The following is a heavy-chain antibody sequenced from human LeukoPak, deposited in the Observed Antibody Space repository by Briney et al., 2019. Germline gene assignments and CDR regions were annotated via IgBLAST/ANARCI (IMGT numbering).Heavy chain of an antibody. CDR3: ARTVSAYFFDY. CDR2: ITTDGSST. J-gene: IGHJ4*02. D-gene: IGHD3-9*01. CDR1: GFTFSSYW. V-gene: IGHV3-74*01. Sequence: GGSLRLSCAASGFTFSSYWMHWVRQAPGKGLVWVSRITTDGSSTSYADSVRGRFTISRDNAKNTLYLQMNSLRAEGTAVYYCARTVSAYFFDYWGQGTLVTVSS.